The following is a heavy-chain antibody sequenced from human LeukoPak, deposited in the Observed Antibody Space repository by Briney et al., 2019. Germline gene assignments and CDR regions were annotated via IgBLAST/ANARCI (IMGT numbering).Heavy chain of an antibody. J-gene: IGHJ4*02. Sequence: PGGSLRLSCAASGFTFTCCWMSWVRQTPGKGLEWVAGIKQDGREKFYADSVKGRFTISRDNAKNSLYLQVNSLRAEDTAVYYCARVPGVTRYFDSWGQGILATVSS. D-gene: IGHD4-23*01. CDR1: GFTFTCCW. V-gene: IGHV3-7*01. CDR3: ARVPGVTRYFDS. CDR2: IKQDGREK.